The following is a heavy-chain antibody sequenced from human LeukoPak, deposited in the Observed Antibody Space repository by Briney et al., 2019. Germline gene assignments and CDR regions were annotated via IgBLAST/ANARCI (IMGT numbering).Heavy chain of an antibody. V-gene: IGHV3-23*01. J-gene: IGHJ3*02. D-gene: IGHD5-18*01. CDR3: TRGWIQLWTDGFDI. CDR1: GFTCSSHA. Sequence: GGSLRLSCAASGFTCSSHAMSWVRQAPGKGLEWVSVINNSGGSAYYADSVKGRFTISRDNSKNTVSLQLNSLRAEDTALYYCTRGWIQLWTDGFDIWGQGTMVTVSS. CDR2: INNSGGSA.